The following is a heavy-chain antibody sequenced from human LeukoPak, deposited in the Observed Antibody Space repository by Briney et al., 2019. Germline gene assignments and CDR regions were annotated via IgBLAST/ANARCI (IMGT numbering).Heavy chain of an antibody. CDR2: IKQDGGEK. J-gene: IGHJ4*02. D-gene: IGHD6-19*01. V-gene: IGHV3-7*01. CDR1: GFTFSRFW. Sequence: GGSLRLSCAASGFTFSRFWMNWVRQAPGKGLEWVANIKQDGGEKHYVDSVKGRFTISGDNAKNSLYLQMNSLRAEDTAVYYCASGSGWLIENWGQGTLVTVSS. CDR3: ASGSGWLIEN.